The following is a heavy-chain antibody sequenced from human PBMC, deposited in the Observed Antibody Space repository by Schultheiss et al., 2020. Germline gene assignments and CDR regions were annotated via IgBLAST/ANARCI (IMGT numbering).Heavy chain of an antibody. D-gene: IGHD3-22*01. CDR3: ARDGTYYYDSSGYYPRFDY. V-gene: IGHV3-30-3*01. Sequence: GGSLRLSCAASGFTFSSYAMHWVRQAPGKGLEWVAVISYDGSNKYYADSVKGRFTISRDNSKNTLYLQMNSLRAEDTAVYYCARDGTYYYDSSGYYPRFDYWGQGTLVTV. CDR1: GFTFSSYA. J-gene: IGHJ4*02. CDR2: ISYDGSNK.